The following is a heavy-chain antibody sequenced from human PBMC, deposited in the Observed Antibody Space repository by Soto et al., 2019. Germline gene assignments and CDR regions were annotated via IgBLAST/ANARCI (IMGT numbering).Heavy chain of an antibody. J-gene: IGHJ6*03. V-gene: IGHV1-46*01. CDR2: IDPSGGIT. D-gene: IGHD1-1*01. Sequence: ASVKVSCKASGYSFTNFHIHWVRQAPGQGLEWMGMIDPSGGITRDAQRLQGRITMTRDASTSTVYMELRSLTSEDTAVYYCARHGTYNWNANYYYYYYMDVWGKGTTVTVSS. CDR3: ARHGTYNWNANYYYYYYMDV. CDR1: GYSFTNFH.